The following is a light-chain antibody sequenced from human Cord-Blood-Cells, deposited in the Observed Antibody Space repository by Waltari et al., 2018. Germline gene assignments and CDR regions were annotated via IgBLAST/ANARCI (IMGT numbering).Light chain of an antibody. CDR1: SSDVGSYNL. CDR3: CSYAGSSTYV. CDR2: EGS. Sequence: QSALTQPASVSGSPGQSITISCTGTSSDVGSYNLVSWYQQHTSKAPKLRIYEGSKRPAGVSNLCSGSKSGTTASLTISGLQAEDEADYYCCSYAGSSTYVFGTGTKVTVL. J-gene: IGLJ1*01. V-gene: IGLV2-23*01.